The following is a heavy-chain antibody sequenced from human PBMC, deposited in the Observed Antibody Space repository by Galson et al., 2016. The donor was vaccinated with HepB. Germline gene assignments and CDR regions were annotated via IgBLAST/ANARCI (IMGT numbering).Heavy chain of an antibody. D-gene: IGHD1-26*01. Sequence: SLRLSCAASGFTVSANYMAWVRQAPGKGLEWVSLIYGGGSTSYADSVKGRFTLFRDNSKNTLYLQMNSLRAEDTAVYYCASGKADSGSSLDYWGQGTLVTVST. V-gene: IGHV3-53*01. J-gene: IGHJ4*02. CDR2: IYGGGST. CDR1: GFTVSANY. CDR3: ASGKADSGSSLDY.